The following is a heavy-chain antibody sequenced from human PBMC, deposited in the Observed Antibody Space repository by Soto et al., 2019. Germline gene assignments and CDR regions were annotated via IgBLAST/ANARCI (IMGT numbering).Heavy chain of an antibody. V-gene: IGHV3-30*18. J-gene: IGHJ4*02. CDR2: VSYDGSKK. CDR1: GFTFSNYG. D-gene: IGHD3-22*01. CDR3: AKDHELTMIVVVPPHYFGY. Sequence: PGGSLRLSCAASGFTFSNYGMHWVRQAPGKGLEWVAVVSYDGSKKYYADSVKGRFTISRDNSKNTLYLQMNSLRAEDTAVYYCAKDHELTMIVVVPPHYFGYWGQGTLVTVSS.